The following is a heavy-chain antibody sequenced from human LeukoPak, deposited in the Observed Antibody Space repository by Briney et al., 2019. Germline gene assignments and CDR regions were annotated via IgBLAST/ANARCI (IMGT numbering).Heavy chain of an antibody. J-gene: IGHJ4*02. CDR2: ISYDGSNK. D-gene: IGHD5-18*01. CDR3: AKDAYVDTDMDGTDY. Sequence: GGSLRLSCAASGFTFSSYGMHWVRQAPGKGLEWVAVISYDGSNKYYADSVNGRFTNSRDNSKNPLYLPMNSLRAEDTAVYYCAKDAYVDTDMDGTDYWGQGTLVTVSS. CDR1: GFTFSSYG. V-gene: IGHV3-30*18.